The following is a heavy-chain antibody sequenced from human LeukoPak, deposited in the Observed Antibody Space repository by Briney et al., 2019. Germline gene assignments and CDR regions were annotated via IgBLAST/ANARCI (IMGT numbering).Heavy chain of an antibody. V-gene: IGHV3-48*01. CDR2: ISSSSNVI. CDR1: GFTFNSYA. CDR3: AKDRDDILTGYVDGY. J-gene: IGHJ4*02. Sequence: GGSLRLSCAASGFTFNSYAFNWVRQAPGKGLEWVSYISSSSNVIYYTDSVKGRFTISRDNARNLLSLQMNSLRAEDTAVYYCAKDRDDILTGYVDGYWGQGTLVTVSS. D-gene: IGHD3-9*01.